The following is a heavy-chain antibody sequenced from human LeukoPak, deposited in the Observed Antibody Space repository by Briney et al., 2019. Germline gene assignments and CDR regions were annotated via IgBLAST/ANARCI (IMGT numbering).Heavy chain of an antibody. CDR3: SRSDGGSDFDY. Sequence: SQTLSLTCAISGDSVSSNRASWTWIRQSPSRGLEWLGRTYYRSKWYNDYAVSLKSRISINPDTSKNQFSLQLNSVTPEDTAVYYCSRSDGGSDFDYWGQGTLVTVS. V-gene: IGHV6-1*01. CDR1: GDSVSSNRAS. CDR2: TYYRSKWYN. D-gene: IGHD5-24*01. J-gene: IGHJ4*02.